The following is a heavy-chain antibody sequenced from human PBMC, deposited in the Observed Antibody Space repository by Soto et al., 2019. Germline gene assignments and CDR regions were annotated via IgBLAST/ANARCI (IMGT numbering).Heavy chain of an antibody. D-gene: IGHD3-16*01. CDR2: IYHSGST. J-gene: IGHJ4*02. CDR1: GGSISSSNW. Sequence: QVQLQESGPGLVKPSGTLSLTCAVSGGSISSSNWWSWVRQPPGKGLEWIGEIYHSGSTNYNQYLKSRVPISVDKSKNQFSLKLSSVTAADTAVYYCWGWGGVRGNDYWGQGTLVTVSS. V-gene: IGHV4-4*02. CDR3: WGWGGVRGNDY.